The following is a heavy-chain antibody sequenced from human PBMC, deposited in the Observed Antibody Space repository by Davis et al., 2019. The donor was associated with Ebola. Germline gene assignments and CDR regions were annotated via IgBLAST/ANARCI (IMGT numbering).Heavy chain of an antibody. V-gene: IGHV1-46*01. CDR2: INPSGGST. CDR1: GYTFTSYY. CDR3: ASSWQLDAFDI. D-gene: IGHD3-10*01. Sequence: ASVKVSCKASGYTFTSYYMHWVRQAPGQGLEWMGIINPSGGSTSYAQKFQGRVAMTRDTSTSTVYMELSSLRSEDTAVYYCASSWQLDAFDIWGQGTMVTVSS. J-gene: IGHJ3*02.